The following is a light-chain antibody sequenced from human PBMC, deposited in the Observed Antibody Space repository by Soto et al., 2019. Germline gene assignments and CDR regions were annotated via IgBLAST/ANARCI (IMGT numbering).Light chain of an antibody. Sequence: DIVMTQSPLSLPVTPGEPASISCRSSQSLLHSNGYNYLDWYLQKPGQSPQLLIYLGSNRASGVPVRVSGSGSGTDFTLKISRVEAEDVGVYYCMQALQTPRTFGGGTKVEIK. J-gene: IGKJ4*01. V-gene: IGKV2-28*01. CDR3: MQALQTPRT. CDR2: LGS. CDR1: QSLLHSNGYNY.